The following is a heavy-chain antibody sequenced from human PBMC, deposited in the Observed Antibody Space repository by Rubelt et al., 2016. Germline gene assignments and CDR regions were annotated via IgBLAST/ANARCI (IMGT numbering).Heavy chain of an antibody. CDR2: IFYSGGT. V-gene: IGHV4-34*01. J-gene: IGHJ4*02. CDR1: GGSFSGYY. D-gene: IGHD4-17*01. Sequence: QVQLQQWGAGLLKPSETLSLTCAVYGGSFSGYYWSWIRQPPGKGLEWIGMIFYSGGTYSNPSLKSRVTISLDTPKNQFSLRLTSVTAADTAVYYCARGKGYGDYVGYWGQGALVTVSS. CDR3: ARGKGYGDYVGY.